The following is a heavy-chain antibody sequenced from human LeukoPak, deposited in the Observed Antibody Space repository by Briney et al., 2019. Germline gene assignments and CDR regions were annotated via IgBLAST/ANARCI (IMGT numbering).Heavy chain of an antibody. CDR3: ARVATGTPGYNWFDP. D-gene: IGHD2-15*01. V-gene: IGHV3-23*01. J-gene: IGHJ5*02. CDR1: GFTFSSYA. CDR2: ISGSGGST. Sequence: GGSLRLSCAASGFTFSSYAMSWVRQAPGKGLEWVSAISGSGGSTYYADSVKGRFTISRDNSKNTLYLQMNSLRAEDTAVYYCARVATGTPGYNWFDPWGQGTLVTVSS.